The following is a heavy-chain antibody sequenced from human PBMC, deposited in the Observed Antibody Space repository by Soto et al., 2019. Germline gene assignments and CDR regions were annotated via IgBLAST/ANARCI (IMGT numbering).Heavy chain of an antibody. Sequence: LSLTCTVSGGSISSYYWSWIRQPPGKGLEWIGYIFYNGITNYNPSLKSRVTISVDTSKNQFSLNLYSVTAADTAVYYCARRYGGALTYFDYWGQGTLVTVSS. V-gene: IGHV4-59*08. J-gene: IGHJ4*02. CDR2: IFYNGIT. CDR3: ARRYGGALTYFDY. CDR1: GGSISSYY. D-gene: IGHD3-10*01.